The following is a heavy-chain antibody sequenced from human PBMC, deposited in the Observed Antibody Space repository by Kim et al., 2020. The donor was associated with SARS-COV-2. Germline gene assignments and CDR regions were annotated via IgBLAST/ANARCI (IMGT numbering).Heavy chain of an antibody. CDR1: GGSISNYY. CDR3: ARELWGSLDY. CDR2: IHHSGST. Sequence: SETLSLTCSASGGSISNYYWSWIRQPPGKGLEWIGYIHHSGSTNFNPSLKSRVTISIDTSKNQFSLKLSSVTAAETAVYYCARELWGSLDYWGQGIPVTVSS. D-gene: IGHD3-16*01. V-gene: IGHV4-59*01. J-gene: IGHJ4*02.